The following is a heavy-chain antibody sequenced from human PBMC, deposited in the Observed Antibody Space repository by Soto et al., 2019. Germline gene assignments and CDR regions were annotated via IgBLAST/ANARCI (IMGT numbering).Heavy chain of an antibody. CDR1: GGSISSGGYY. Sequence: SETLSLTCTVSGGSISSGGYYWSWIRQHPGKGLEWIGYIYYSGSTYYNPSLKSRVTISVDTSKNQFSLKLSSVTAADTAVYYCARGWASGWNDAFDISGQGTMVTVSS. V-gene: IGHV4-31*03. CDR2: IYYSGST. D-gene: IGHD6-19*01. CDR3: ARGWASGWNDAFDI. J-gene: IGHJ3*02.